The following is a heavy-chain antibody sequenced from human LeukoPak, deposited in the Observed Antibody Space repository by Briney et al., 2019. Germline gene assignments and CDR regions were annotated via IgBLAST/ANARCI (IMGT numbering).Heavy chain of an antibody. CDR3: ARDPDIVVVPAAMGPRGWFDP. V-gene: IGHV1-2*02. D-gene: IGHD2-2*01. J-gene: IGHJ5*02. CDR1: GYSFIDFY. CDR2: INPNSGDT. Sequence: ASVKVSCKASGYSFIDFYIHFVRQAPGQGLEWMGWINPNSGDTKYAQTFQGRVTMTRDMSTSTVYMELSSLRSEDTAVYYCARDPDIVVVPAAMGPRGWFDPWGQGTLVTVSS.